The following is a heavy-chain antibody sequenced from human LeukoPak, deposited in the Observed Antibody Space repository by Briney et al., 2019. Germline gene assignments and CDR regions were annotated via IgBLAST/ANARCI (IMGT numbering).Heavy chain of an antibody. D-gene: IGHD3-10*01. J-gene: IGHJ5*02. CDR3: ARTRFSRYYYGSGSSANWFDP. CDR2: INHSGST. CDR1: GGAFSGYY. V-gene: IGHV4-34*01. Sequence: PSETLSLTCAVYGGAFSGYYWSWIRQPPGKGLEWIGEINHSGSTIYNPSLKSRVTISVDTSKNQFSLKLSSVTAADTAVYYCARTRFSRYYYGSGSSANWFDPWGQGTLVTVSS.